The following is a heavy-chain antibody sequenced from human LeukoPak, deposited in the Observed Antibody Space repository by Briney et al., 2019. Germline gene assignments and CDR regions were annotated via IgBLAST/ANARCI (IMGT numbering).Heavy chain of an antibody. CDR3: ARDPFDS. CDR2: IKQDGSEK. CDR1: GFTFRSYW. J-gene: IGHJ4*02. V-gene: IGHV3-7*01. Sequence: PGGSLRLSCVASGFTFRSYWMSWVRQAPGKGLEWVANIKQDGSEKYYVDSVKGRFTISRDNAKNSLYLQMNSLRAEDTAVFYCARDPFDSWGQGTLVTVSS.